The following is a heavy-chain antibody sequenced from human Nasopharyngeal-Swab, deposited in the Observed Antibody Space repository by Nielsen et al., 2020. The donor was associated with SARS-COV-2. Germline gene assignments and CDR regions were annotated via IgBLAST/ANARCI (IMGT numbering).Heavy chain of an antibody. CDR1: VFIFSISG. D-gene: IGHD3-3*01. CDR3: AKEGPGMFGVVGLDV. V-gene: IGHV3-30*18. CDR2: ISYDGINK. J-gene: IGHJ6*02. Sequence: LKISCASSVFIFSISGMHCVRPSPRQGLEWVAVISYDGINKYDADSVKGRFTISRDNSKDTLYLQMNSLRPEDTAVYYCAKEGPGMFGVVGLDVWGQGTTVTVSS.